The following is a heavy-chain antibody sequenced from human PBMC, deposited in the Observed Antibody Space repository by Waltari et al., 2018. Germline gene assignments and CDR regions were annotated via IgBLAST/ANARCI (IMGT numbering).Heavy chain of an antibody. CDR1: GFTFRRFR. Sequence: EVQLVESGGGLVKPGGSLRLSCAASGFTFRRFRMTWVRQAPGKGLEWISYISRDGTTIYDADSVKGRFTISRDNAKNSVYLQMNSLRAEDTAVYYCARDQYFSRSYYGMDVWGQGTTVTVS. J-gene: IGHJ6*02. CDR2: ISRDGTTI. V-gene: IGHV3-48*01. CDR3: ARDQYFSRSYYGMDV. D-gene: IGHD3-9*01.